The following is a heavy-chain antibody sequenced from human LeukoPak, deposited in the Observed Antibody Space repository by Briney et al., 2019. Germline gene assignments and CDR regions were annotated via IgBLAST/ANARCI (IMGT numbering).Heavy chain of an antibody. CDR1: GFTVSSNY. V-gene: IGHV3-48*02. J-gene: IGHJ3*02. CDR2: IYSSDTT. D-gene: IGHD3-10*01. CDR3: ARDLHYAFDI. Sequence: GGSLRLSCAASGFTVSSNYMSWVRQAPGKGLEWVSHIYSSDTTYADSVKGRFTISRDNAKNSLYLQMNSLRDEDTAVYYCARDLHYAFDIWGQGTMVTASS.